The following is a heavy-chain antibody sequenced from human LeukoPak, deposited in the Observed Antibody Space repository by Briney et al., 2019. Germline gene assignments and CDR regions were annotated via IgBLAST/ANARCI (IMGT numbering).Heavy chain of an antibody. CDR1: GFTFSSYA. Sequence: GGSLRLSCAASGFTFSSYAMSWVRQAPGKGLEWVSAISGNGGSTYYADSVKGRFTISRDNSKNTLYLQMNSLRAEDTAVYYCAKGVAYYYDVVNWFDPWGQGTLVTVSS. V-gene: IGHV3-23*01. D-gene: IGHD3-22*01. J-gene: IGHJ5*02. CDR2: ISGNGGST. CDR3: AKGVAYYYDVVNWFDP.